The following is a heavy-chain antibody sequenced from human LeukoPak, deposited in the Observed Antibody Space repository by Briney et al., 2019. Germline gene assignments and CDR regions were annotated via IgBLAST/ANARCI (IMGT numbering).Heavy chain of an antibody. Sequence: GGSLRLSCAASGFTFSSYEMNWVRQAPGKGLEWVSYISSSGSTIYYADSVKGRFTISRDNAKYSLYLQTNSLRAEDTAVYYCARDATIMGIGLNAFDIWGQGTMVTVSS. D-gene: IGHD1-26*01. CDR1: GFTFSSYE. CDR3: ARDATIMGIGLNAFDI. V-gene: IGHV3-48*03. J-gene: IGHJ3*02. CDR2: ISSSGSTI.